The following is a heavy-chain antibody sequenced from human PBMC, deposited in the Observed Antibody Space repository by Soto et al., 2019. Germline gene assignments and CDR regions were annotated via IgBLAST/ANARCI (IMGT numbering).Heavy chain of an antibody. CDR1: GGSISSGGYY. CDR3: ARVSSCSTKGRVSQFAY. Sequence: SETLSLTCTVSGGSISSGGYYWSWIRQHPGKGLEWIGYIYYSGSTYYNPSLKSRVTISVDTSKNQFSLKLSSVTAADTAVYYCARVSSCSTKGRVSQFAYWGQGTLVTVSS. V-gene: IGHV4-31*03. J-gene: IGHJ4*02. D-gene: IGHD2-2*01. CDR2: IYYSGST.